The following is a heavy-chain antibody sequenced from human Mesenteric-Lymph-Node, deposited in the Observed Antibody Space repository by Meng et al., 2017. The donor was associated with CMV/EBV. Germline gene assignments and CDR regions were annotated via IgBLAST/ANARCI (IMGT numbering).Heavy chain of an antibody. CDR1: GFTFSSYG. CDR3: AKTPGGPASPHFDY. J-gene: IGHJ4*02. D-gene: IGHD3-16*01. Sequence: GESLKISCAASGFTFSSYGMHWVRQAPGKGLEWVAFIRYDGSNKYYADSVKGRFTISRDNSKNTLYLQMNSLRAEDTAVYYCAKTPGGPASPHFDYWGQGTLVTVSS. CDR2: IRYDGSNK. V-gene: IGHV3-30*02.